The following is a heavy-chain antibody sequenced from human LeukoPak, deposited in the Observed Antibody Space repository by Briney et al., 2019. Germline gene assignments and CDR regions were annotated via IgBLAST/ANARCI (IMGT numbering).Heavy chain of an antibody. CDR2: IYYSGST. J-gene: IGHJ6*03. V-gene: IGHV4-59*01. Sequence: SETLSLTCTVSGGSISSYYWSWIRQPPGKGLEWIGYIYYSGSTNYNPSLKSRVTISVHTSKNQFSLKLNSVTAADTAVYYCARALYSSSGVYYYYTDVWGKGTTVTVSS. D-gene: IGHD6-13*01. CDR3: ARALYSSSGVYYYYTDV. CDR1: GGSISSYY.